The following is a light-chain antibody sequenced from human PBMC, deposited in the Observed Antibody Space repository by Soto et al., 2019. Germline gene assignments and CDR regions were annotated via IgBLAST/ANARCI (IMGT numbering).Light chain of an antibody. CDR3: AAWDDSLNGYA. CDR2: SNN. J-gene: IGLJ1*01. V-gene: IGLV1-44*01. CDR1: SSNIGSNT. Sequence: QLVLTQPPSASGTPGQRVTISCSGSSSNIGSNTVNWYQQLPGTAPKPLIYSNNQRPSGVPDRFSGSKSGTSASLAISGLQSEDEADYYCAAWDDSLNGYAFGTGTKLTVL.